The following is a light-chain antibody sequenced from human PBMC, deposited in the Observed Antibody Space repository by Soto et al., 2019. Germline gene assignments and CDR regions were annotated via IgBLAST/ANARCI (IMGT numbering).Light chain of an antibody. V-gene: IGKV3-20*01. CDR2: DTS. Sequence: PGARATLSCRASQSVGRRYLAWYQQKPGQAPMLLIYDTSERASDIPDRFSGSGSGTDFTLTISRLVPEDFAVYYCQYQGTFGGGTKVEIK. J-gene: IGKJ4*01. CDR1: QSVGRRY. CDR3: QYQGT.